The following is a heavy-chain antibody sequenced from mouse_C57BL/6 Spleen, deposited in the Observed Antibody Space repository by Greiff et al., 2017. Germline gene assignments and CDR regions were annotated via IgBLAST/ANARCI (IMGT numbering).Heavy chain of an antibody. CDR1: GFTFSSYA. D-gene: IGHD1-1*01. CDR2: ISDGGSYT. J-gene: IGHJ1*03. Sequence: EVKLMESGGGLVKPGGSLKLSCAASGFTFSSYAMSWVRQTPEKRLEWVATISDGGSYTYYPDNVKGRFTISRDNAKNNLYLQMSHLKSEDTAMYYCAREVYGSSSWYFDVWGTGTTVTVSS. V-gene: IGHV5-4*01. CDR3: AREVYGSSSWYFDV.